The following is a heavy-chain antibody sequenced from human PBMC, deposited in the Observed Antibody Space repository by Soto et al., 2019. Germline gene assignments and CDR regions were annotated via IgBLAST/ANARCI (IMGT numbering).Heavy chain of an antibody. D-gene: IGHD6-19*01. CDR3: AKPSETYSSGWYLGHKNGHFDY. Sequence: GGSLRLSCAASGFTFSSYAMSWVRQAPGKGLEWVSAISGSGGSTYYADSGKGRFTISRDNSKNTLYLQMNSLRAEDTAVYYCAKPSETYSSGWYLGHKNGHFDYWGQGTLVTVSS. CDR2: ISGSGGST. CDR1: GFTFSSYA. J-gene: IGHJ4*02. V-gene: IGHV3-23*01.